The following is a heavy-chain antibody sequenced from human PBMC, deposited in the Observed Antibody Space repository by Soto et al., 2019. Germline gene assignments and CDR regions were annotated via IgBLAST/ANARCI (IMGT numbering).Heavy chain of an antibody. D-gene: IGHD4-17*01. CDR2: VDPNGGGS. J-gene: IGHJ4*02. V-gene: IGHV1-2*04. CDR1: GYTFTSYN. Sequence: GASVKVSCKASGYTFTSYNMHWVRQAPGQGLEWMGWVDPNGGGSNSAQKFQGSVTMTWDTSITTAYLDLTRLTTNDTATYFCATWVDYGDFEGFDFWGQGTLVTVSS. CDR3: ATWVDYGDFEGFDF.